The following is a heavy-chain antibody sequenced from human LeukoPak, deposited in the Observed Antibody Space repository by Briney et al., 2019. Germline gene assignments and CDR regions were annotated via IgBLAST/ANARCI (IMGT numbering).Heavy chain of an antibody. V-gene: IGHV3-7*01. Sequence: PGGSLRLSCAASGFTFSNYAIHWVRQAPGKGLEWVAHINPDGRDTYYVDSVKGRFTISRDNAQNSMYLQMNSLRVEDTAVYYCTSWGDTTAEYFQRWGQGTLVTVSS. J-gene: IGHJ1*01. CDR1: GFTFSNYA. CDR2: INPDGRDT. CDR3: TSWGDTTAEYFQR. D-gene: IGHD2-21*02.